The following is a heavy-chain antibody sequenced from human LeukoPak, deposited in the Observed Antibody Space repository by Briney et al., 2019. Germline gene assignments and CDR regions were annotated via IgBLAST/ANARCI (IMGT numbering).Heavy chain of an antibody. V-gene: IGHV3-33*01. CDR1: GFTLSSYG. CDR3: ARDSSGYFGD. Sequence: GGSLRLSCAASGFTLSSYGMHWVRQAPGKGLGWVAVIWYDGSNKYYADSVKGRFTISRDNSKNTLYLQMNSLRAEDTAVYYCARDSSGYFGDWGQGTLVTVSS. J-gene: IGHJ4*02. CDR2: IWYDGSNK. D-gene: IGHD3-22*01.